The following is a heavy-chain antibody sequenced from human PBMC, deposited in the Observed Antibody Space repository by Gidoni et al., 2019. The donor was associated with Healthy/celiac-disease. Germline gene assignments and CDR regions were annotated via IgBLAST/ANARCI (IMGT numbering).Heavy chain of an antibody. CDR3: ARADGVDTAMADAFDI. CDR1: GGSISSGGYY. D-gene: IGHD5-18*01. Sequence: QVQLQESGPGLVKPSPTLSLTCTVSGGSISSGGYYWSWIRQHPGKGLEWIGYIYYSGSTYYNPSLKSRVTISVDTSKNQFSLKLSSVTAADTAVYYCARADGVDTAMADAFDIWGQGTMVTVSS. V-gene: IGHV4-31*03. J-gene: IGHJ3*02. CDR2: IYYSGST.